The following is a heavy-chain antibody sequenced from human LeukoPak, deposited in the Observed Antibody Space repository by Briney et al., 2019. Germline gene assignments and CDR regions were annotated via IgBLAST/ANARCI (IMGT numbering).Heavy chain of an antibody. Sequence: GGSLRLSCAASGFTFSSYGMHWVRQAPGKGLEWVAVIWYGGSNKYYADSVKGRFTISRDNSKNTLYLQMNSLRAEDTAVYYCAKAAAAGLIDYWGQGTLVTVSS. CDR2: IWYGGSNK. V-gene: IGHV3-30*02. CDR3: AKAAAAGLIDY. D-gene: IGHD6-13*01. CDR1: GFTFSSYG. J-gene: IGHJ4*02.